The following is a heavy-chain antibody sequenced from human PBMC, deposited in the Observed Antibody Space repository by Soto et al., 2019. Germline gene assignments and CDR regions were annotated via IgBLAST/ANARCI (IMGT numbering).Heavy chain of an antibody. V-gene: IGHV3-23*01. D-gene: IGHD2-2*01. CDR1: GFTFSTYT. CDR2: ISGSGGSP. CDR3: AKARCSTTNCYVPDY. Sequence: EVQLLESGGGLVQPGGSLRLSCVASGFTFSTYTMSWIRQAPGKGLEWVSVISGSGGSPSYADSVQGRFSISRDNPKNTLYLQMNSLRGEDTAMYYCAKARCSTTNCYVPDYWGQGTLVTVS. J-gene: IGHJ4*02.